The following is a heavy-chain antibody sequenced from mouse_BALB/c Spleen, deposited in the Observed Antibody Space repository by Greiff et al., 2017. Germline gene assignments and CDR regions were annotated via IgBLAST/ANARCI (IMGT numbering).Heavy chain of an antibody. V-gene: IGHV3-8*02. D-gene: IGHD1-1*01. J-gene: IGHJ1*01. Sequence: DVMLVESGPSLVKPSQTLSLTCSVTGDSITSGYWNWIRKFPGNKLEYMGYISYSGSTYYNPSLKSRISITRDTSKNQYYLQLNSVTTEDTATYYCARFTTVVDWYFDVWGAGTTVTVSS. CDR2: ISYSGST. CDR3: ARFTTVVDWYFDV. CDR1: GDSITSGY.